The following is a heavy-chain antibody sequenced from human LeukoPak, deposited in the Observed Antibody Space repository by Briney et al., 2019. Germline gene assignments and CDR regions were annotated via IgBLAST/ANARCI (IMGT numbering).Heavy chain of an antibody. D-gene: IGHD2-15*01. CDR3: AKDAQDIVVVVAATLGSAFDI. Sequence: GGSLRLSCAASGFTFSSYAMSWVRQAPGKGLEWVSAISGSGGSTYYADSVKGRFTISRDNSKNTLYLQMNSLRAEDTAVYYCAKDAQDIVVVVAATLGSAFDIWGQGTMVTVSS. CDR1: GFTFSSYA. V-gene: IGHV3-23*01. J-gene: IGHJ3*02. CDR2: ISGSGGST.